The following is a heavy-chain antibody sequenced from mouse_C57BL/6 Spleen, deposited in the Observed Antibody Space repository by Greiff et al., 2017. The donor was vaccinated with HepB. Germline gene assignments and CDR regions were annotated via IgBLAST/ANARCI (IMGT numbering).Heavy chain of an antibody. J-gene: IGHJ3*01. CDR1: GYTFTDHT. CDR2: IYPRDGST. CDR3: ARYYYGSSYVDWFAY. D-gene: IGHD1-1*01. V-gene: IGHV1-78*01. Sequence: QVQLQQSDAELVKPGASVKISCKVSGYTFTDHTIHWMKQRPEQGLEWIGYIYPRDGSTKYNEKFKGKATLTADKSSSTAYMQLNSLTSEDSAVYFCARYYYGSSYVDWFAYWGQGTLVTVSA.